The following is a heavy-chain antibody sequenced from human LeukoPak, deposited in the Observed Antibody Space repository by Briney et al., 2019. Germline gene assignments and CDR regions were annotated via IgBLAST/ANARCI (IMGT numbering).Heavy chain of an antibody. V-gene: IGHV3-23*01. J-gene: IGHJ4*02. CDR2: ITYSSGNT. D-gene: IGHD2-21*02. Sequence: HPGGSLRLSCEASAFTFSSYWMSWVRQAPGKGLEWVSAITYSSGNTYYADSVKGRFTISRDNSKNTLYLQMNSLRAEDTALYYCAKDGTGCGGDCYSDYWGQGTLVTVSS. CDR1: AFTFSSYW. CDR3: AKDGTGCGGDCYSDY.